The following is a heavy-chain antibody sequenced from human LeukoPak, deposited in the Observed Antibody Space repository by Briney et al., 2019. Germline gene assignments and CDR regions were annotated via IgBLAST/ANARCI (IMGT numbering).Heavy chain of an antibody. D-gene: IGHD4-17*01. CDR1: GGSISSGGYS. V-gene: IGHV4-30-2*01. CDR2: IYHSGST. CDR3: ARGNDYVFPYWFDP. J-gene: IGHJ5*02. Sequence: SETLSLTCAVSGGSISSGGYSWSWVRQPPGKGLEWIGYIYHSGSTYYNPSLKSRVTISVDRSKNQFSLKLSSVTAADTAVYYCARGNDYVFPYWFDPWGQGTLVTVSS.